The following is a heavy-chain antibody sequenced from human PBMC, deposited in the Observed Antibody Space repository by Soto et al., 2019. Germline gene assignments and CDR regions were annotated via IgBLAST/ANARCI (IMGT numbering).Heavy chain of an antibody. CDR3: AKALVGEVGATDY. D-gene: IGHD1-26*01. CDR2: ITRTDST. J-gene: IGHJ4*02. Sequence: LRLSCTASGFTFSNYAMSWVRQAPGKGLEWVSAITRTDSTYYADSVKGRFTISRDNSRNTLYLQMNSLGAEDAALYYCAKALVGEVGATDYWGQGTLVTVSS. V-gene: IGHV3-23*01. CDR1: GFTFSNYA.